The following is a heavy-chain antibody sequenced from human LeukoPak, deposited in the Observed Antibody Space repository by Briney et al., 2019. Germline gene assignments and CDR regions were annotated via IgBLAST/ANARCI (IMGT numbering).Heavy chain of an antibody. CDR2: ISGSGSST. CDR1: GFTLSSYA. V-gene: IGHV3-23*01. Sequence: GGSLRLSCAASGFTLSSYAMSWVRQAPGKGLEWVSPISGSGSSTYYADSVKGRFTISRDNSKNTLYLQMNSLKTEDTAVYYCTRHADTAMVTDYYYYYMDVWGKGTTVTVSS. CDR3: TRHADTAMVTDYYYYYMDV. D-gene: IGHD5-18*01. J-gene: IGHJ6*03.